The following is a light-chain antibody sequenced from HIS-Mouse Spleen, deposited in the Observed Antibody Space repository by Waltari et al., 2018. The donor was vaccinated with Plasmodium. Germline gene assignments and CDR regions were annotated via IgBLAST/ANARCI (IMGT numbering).Light chain of an antibody. CDR2: EDS. Sequence: SYDLTQPPSVSVSPGQPASLTCPGDALPNKYAHWYQQKPGQAPVLVIYEDSKRPSGIHERFSGSSSGTMATLTISGAQVEDEADYYCYSTDSSGNHRVFGGGTKLTVL. V-gene: IGLV3-10*01. CDR3: YSTDSSGNHRV. CDR1: ALPNKY. J-gene: IGLJ3*02.